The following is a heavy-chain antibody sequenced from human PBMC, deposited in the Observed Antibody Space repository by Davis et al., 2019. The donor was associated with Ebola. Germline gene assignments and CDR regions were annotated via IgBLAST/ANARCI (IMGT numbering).Heavy chain of an antibody. CDR3: ARSISEWELLSPDY. D-gene: IGHD1-26*01. V-gene: IGHV3-33*08. Sequence: GGSLRLSCAASGFTFSSYGMHWVRQAPGKGLEWVAVIRYDGSNKYYADSVKGRFTISRDNSKNTLYLQMNSLRAEDTAVYYCARSISEWELLSPDYWGQGTLVTVSS. CDR1: GFTFSSYG. CDR2: IRYDGSNK. J-gene: IGHJ4*02.